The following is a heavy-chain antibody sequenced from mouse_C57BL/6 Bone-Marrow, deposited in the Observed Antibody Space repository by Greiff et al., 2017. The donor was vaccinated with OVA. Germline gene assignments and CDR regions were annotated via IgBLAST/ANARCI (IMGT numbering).Heavy chain of an antibody. CDR3: AREGIYYYGSSYDY. CDR1: GYTFTDYY. D-gene: IGHD1-1*01. J-gene: IGHJ2*01. CDR2: INPYNGGT. V-gene: IGHV1-19*01. Sequence: EVQVVESGPVLVKPGASVKMSCKASGYTFTDYYMNWVKQSHGKSLEWIGVINPYNGGTSYNQKFKGKATLTVDKSSSTAYMELNSLTSEDSAVYYCAREGIYYYGSSYDYWGQGTTLTVSS.